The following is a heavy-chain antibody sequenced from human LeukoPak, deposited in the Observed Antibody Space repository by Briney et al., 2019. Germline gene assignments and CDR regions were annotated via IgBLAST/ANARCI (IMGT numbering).Heavy chain of an antibody. J-gene: IGHJ6*04. V-gene: IGHV1-69*13. CDR2: IIPIFGTA. CDR1: GGTFSSYA. CDR3: ARAPLRADIVVVPAATPYYYYYGMDV. Sequence: SVKVSCKASGGTFSSYAISWVRQAPGQGLEWMGGIIPIFGTANYAQKFQGRVTITADESTSTAYKELSSLRSEDTAVYYCARAPLRADIVVVPAATPYYYYYGMDVWGKGTTVTVSS. D-gene: IGHD2-2*01.